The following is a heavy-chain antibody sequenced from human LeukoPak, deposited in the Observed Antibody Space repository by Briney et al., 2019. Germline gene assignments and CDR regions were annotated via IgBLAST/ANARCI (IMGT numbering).Heavy chain of an antibody. V-gene: IGHV3-11*01. J-gene: IGHJ5*02. D-gene: IGHD6-19*01. CDR2: ISSSGSTI. Sequence: GGSLRLSCAASGFTFSDYYMSWIRQAPGKGLEWVSYISSSGSTIFYADSVKGRFTISRDNAKNSLYLQMNSLRAEDTAVYYCARLQGSGWYQIWFDPWGQGTLVTVSS. CDR1: GFTFSDYY. CDR3: ARLQGSGWYQIWFDP.